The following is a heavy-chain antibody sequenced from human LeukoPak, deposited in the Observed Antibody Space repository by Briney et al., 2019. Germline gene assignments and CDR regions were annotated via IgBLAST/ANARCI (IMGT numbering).Heavy chain of an antibody. CDR1: GFTFTNYA. CDR3: AKWVDYDILAGYYVPDY. CDR2: ITGSDGDS. D-gene: IGHD3-9*01. Sequence: GTSLRLSCVASGFTFTNYAMSWVRQAPGKGLEWVSAITGSDGDSYYADSVKGRFTISRDNSKNTLYLQVNRLRAQDTAVYYCAKWVDYDILAGYYVPDYWGQGTLVTVYS. J-gene: IGHJ4*02. V-gene: IGHV3-23*01.